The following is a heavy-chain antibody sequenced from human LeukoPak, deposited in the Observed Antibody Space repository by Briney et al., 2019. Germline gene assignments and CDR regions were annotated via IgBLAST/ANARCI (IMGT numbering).Heavy chain of an antibody. Sequence: ASVKVSCKASGGTFSSYAISWVRQAPGQGLEWMGGIIPIFGTANYAQKFQGRVTITTDESTSTAYMELSSLRSEDTAVYYCELYGSGSYYSPSRDYWGQGTLVTVSS. V-gene: IGHV1-69*05. D-gene: IGHD3-10*01. J-gene: IGHJ4*02. CDR1: GGTFSSYA. CDR3: ELYGSGSYYSPSRDY. CDR2: IIPIFGTA.